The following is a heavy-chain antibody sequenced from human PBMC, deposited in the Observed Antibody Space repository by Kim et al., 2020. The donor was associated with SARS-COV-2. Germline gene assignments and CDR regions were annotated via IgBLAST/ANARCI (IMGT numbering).Heavy chain of an antibody. V-gene: IGHV3-23*01. J-gene: IGHJ2*01. CDR1: GFTFSSYA. CDR2: ISGSGGST. CDR3: AKAPRRDGYNFYWSFVL. D-gene: IGHD5-12*01. Sequence: GGSLRLSCAASGFTFSSYAMSWVRQAPGKGLEWVSAISGSGGSTYYADSVKGRFTISRDNSKNTLYLQMNSLRAEDTAVYYCAKAPRRDGYNFYWSFVLWGRGTLVTVSS.